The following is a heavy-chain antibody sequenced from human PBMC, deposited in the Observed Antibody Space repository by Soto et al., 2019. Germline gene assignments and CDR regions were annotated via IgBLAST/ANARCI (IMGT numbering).Heavy chain of an antibody. D-gene: IGHD2-15*01. Sequence: QVQLVQSGAEVKKPGSSVKVSCKASGGTFSSYAISWVRQAPGQGLEWMGGIIPIFGTANYAQKFQGRVTITADESTSTAYMELSSLRSEDTAVYYCARGWGRCSGGSCPGAFDIWGQGTMVTVSS. CDR2: IIPIFGTA. CDR1: GGTFSSYA. CDR3: ARGWGRCSGGSCPGAFDI. J-gene: IGHJ3*02. V-gene: IGHV1-69*01.